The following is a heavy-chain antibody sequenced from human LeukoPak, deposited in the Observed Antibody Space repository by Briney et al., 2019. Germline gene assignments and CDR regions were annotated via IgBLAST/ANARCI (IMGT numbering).Heavy chain of an antibody. V-gene: IGHV4-38-2*02. CDR2: IYHSGST. Sequence: PSETLSLTCTVSGYSISSGYFWGWVRQSPAKGLEWIGSIYHSGSTYYNPSLKSRVTISGDTSKNQFSLKLSSVTAADTAVYYCARDGTWHSSSWYSTWFDPWGQGTLVSVSS. D-gene: IGHD6-13*01. CDR3: ARDGTWHSSSWYSTWFDP. J-gene: IGHJ5*02. CDR1: GYSISSGYF.